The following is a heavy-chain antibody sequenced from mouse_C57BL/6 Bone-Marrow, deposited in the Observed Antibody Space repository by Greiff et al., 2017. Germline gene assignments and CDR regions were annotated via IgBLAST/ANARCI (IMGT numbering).Heavy chain of an antibody. Sequence: QVQLQQPGAELVKPGASVKMSCKASGHTFTSYWITWVKQRPGPGLEWIGDIYPGNGRTNYNEQFKSKATLTVDTSSSTVHMQLTSLTSEVSAVYYCARKRYPYWYFDVWGTGTTVTVSS. CDR1: GHTFTSYW. CDR2: IYPGNGRT. D-gene: IGHD1-1*01. V-gene: IGHV1-55*01. CDR3: ARKRYPYWYFDV. J-gene: IGHJ1*03.